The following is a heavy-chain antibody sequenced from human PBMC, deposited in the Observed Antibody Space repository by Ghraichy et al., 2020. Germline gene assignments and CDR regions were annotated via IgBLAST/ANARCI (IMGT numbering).Heavy chain of an antibody. Sequence: GGSLRLSCAASGFTVSSNYMSWVRQAPGKGLEWVSVIYSGGSTYYADSVKGRFTISRDNSKNTLYLQMNSLRAEDTAVYYCARDNSKTIFGVVNLRLGMDVWGQGTTVTVSS. V-gene: IGHV3-53*01. CDR1: GFTVSSNY. J-gene: IGHJ6*02. CDR3: ARDNSKTIFGVVNLRLGMDV. D-gene: IGHD3-3*01. CDR2: IYSGGST.